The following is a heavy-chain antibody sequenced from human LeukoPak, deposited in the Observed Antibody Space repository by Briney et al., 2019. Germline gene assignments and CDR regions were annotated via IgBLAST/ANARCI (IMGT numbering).Heavy chain of an antibody. CDR3: ARGPPTDYYDSSGFYYVFDY. V-gene: IGHV4-34*01. CDR1: GGSFSGYY. CDR2: INHRGST. J-gene: IGHJ4*02. Sequence: SETLSLTCAVYGGSFSGYYWSWTRQPPWKGLEWIGEINHRGSTNYNPSLKSRVTISVDTSKNEFSLKLSSVTAADTAVYFCARGPPTDYYDSSGFYYVFDYWGQGTLVTVSS. D-gene: IGHD3-22*01.